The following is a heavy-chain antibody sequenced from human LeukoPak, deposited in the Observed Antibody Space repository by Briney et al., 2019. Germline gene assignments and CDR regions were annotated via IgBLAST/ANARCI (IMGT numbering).Heavy chain of an antibody. D-gene: IGHD3-3*01. V-gene: IGHV1-46*01. CDR2: INPSGGST. J-gene: IGHJ4*02. CDR1: GYTFTSYY. CDR3: ARDRGTIFGPQYYFDY. Sequence: ASVKVSCKVSGYTFTSYYMHWVRQAPGQGLEWMGIINPSGGSTSYAQKFQGRVTMTRDTSTSTVYMELSSLRSEDTAVYYCARDRGTIFGPQYYFDYWGQGTLVTVSS.